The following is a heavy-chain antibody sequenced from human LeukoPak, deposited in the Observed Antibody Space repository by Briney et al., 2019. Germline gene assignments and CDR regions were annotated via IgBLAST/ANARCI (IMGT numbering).Heavy chain of an antibody. CDR1: GGSISSSSYY. V-gene: IGHV4-39*01. CDR2: IYYSGST. J-gene: IGHJ6*02. D-gene: IGHD6-13*01. CDR3: ARHGAAGTIRYYYCGMDV. Sequence: SETLSLTCTVSGGSISSSSYYWGWIRQPPGKGLEWIGSIYYSGSTYYNPSLKSRVTISVDTSKNQFSLKPSSVTAADTAVYYCARHGAAGTIRYYYCGMDVWGQGTTVTVSS.